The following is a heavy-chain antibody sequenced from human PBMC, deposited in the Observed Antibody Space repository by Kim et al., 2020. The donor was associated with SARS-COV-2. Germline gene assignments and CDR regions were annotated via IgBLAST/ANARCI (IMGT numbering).Heavy chain of an antibody. CDR1: GDSVSSNSPV. D-gene: IGHD4-4*01. Sequence: SQTLSLTCAISGDSVSSNSPVWNWIRQSPSRGLEWLGRTYFRSKWYNDYAVSVKSRITIKPDPSRNQFSLQLNSVTPDDTAVYYCARGYNDYMPSFDYWGQGTLVTVSS. J-gene: IGHJ4*02. V-gene: IGHV6-1*01. CDR3: ARGYNDYMPSFDY. CDR2: TYFRSKWYN.